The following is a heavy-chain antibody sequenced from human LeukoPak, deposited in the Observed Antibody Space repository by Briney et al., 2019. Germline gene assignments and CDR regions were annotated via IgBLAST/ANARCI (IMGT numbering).Heavy chain of an antibody. Sequence: GGSLRLSCAASGLAFSSYAMNWVRQPPGKGLEWVSTISVASITFYADSVKGRFTISRDNSKNTLYLQMNSLRAEDTAVYYCATLLLWSGESDYWGQGTLVTVSS. J-gene: IGHJ4*02. CDR2: ISVASIT. D-gene: IGHD3-10*01. CDR3: ATLLLWSGESDY. V-gene: IGHV3-23*01. CDR1: GLAFSSYA.